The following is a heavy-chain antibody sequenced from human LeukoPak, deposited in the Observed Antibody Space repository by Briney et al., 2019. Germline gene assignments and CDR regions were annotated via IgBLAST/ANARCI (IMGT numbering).Heavy chain of an antibody. CDR3: ATGHSDCSSTSCYLYYFDY. Sequence: ASVKVSCKASGYTFTSYGISWVRQAPGQGLEWMGWISAYNGNTNYAQKLQGRVTMTEDTSTDTAYMELSSLRSEDTAVYYCATGHSDCSSTSCYLYYFDYWGQGTLVTVSS. V-gene: IGHV1-18*01. CDR1: GYTFTSYG. D-gene: IGHD2-2*01. CDR2: ISAYNGNT. J-gene: IGHJ4*02.